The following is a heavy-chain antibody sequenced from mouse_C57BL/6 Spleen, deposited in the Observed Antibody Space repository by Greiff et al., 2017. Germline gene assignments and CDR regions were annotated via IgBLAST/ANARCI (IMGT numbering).Heavy chain of an antibody. CDR2: IDPENGDP. D-gene: IGHD2-2*01. V-gene: IGHV14-4*01. CDR1: GFNIKDDY. CDR3: TTGLRRGVDY. Sequence: EVQLQQSGAELVRPGASVKLSCPASGFNIKDDYMHWVKQRPEQGLEWIGWIDPENGDPEYASKFQGKATITADTSSNTAYLQLSSLTSEDTAVYYCTTGLRRGVDYWGQGTTLTVSS. J-gene: IGHJ2*01.